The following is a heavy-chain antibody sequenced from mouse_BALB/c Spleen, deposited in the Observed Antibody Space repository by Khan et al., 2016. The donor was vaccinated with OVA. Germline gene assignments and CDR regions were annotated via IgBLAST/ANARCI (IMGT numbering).Heavy chain of an antibody. CDR1: GYTFKTYY. J-gene: IGHJ1*01. CDR3: AISYYGSFWYFDV. Sequence: QVQLQQSGPELVKPGASVKMSCKASGYTFKTYYIHWVIQRPGQGLEWIGWIYPGDGRTKYNEKFQGKTTLTADNSPSTAYMLLSSLTSEDSAIYFCAISYYGSFWYFDVWGAGTTVTVSS. D-gene: IGHD1-1*01. V-gene: IGHV1S56*01. CDR2: IYPGDGRT.